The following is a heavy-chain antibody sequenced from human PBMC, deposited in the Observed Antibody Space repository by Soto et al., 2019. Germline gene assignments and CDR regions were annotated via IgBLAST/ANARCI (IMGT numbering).Heavy chain of an antibody. CDR1: GGSISSADYY. Sequence: TQSLTWALSGGSISSADYYLRRIPPPRVKGLEWIGYIYYSGSTYYNPSLKSRVTISVDTSMNQFSLTLSSVTAASTAVYYCATASDFADTAMAGGPYFDYWGQGTLVTVSS. V-gene: IGHV4-30-4*01. J-gene: IGHJ4*02. CDR3: ATASDFADTAMAGGPYFDY. D-gene: IGHD5-18*01. CDR2: IYYSGST.